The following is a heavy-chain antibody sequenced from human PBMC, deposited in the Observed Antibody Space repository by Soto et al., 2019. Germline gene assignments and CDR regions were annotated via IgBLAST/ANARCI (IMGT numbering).Heavy chain of an antibody. CDR1: GYSFTSYW. J-gene: IGHJ6*02. CDR2: IYPGDSDT. CDR3: ARQCSGGSCYYPYYYYGMDV. Sequence: PGESLKISCKGSGYSFTSYWIGWVRQMPGKGLEWMGIIYPGDSDTRYSPSFQGQVTISADKSISTAYLQWSSLKASDTAMYYCARQCSGGSCYYPYYYYGMDVWGQGTTVTVSS. D-gene: IGHD2-15*01. V-gene: IGHV5-51*01.